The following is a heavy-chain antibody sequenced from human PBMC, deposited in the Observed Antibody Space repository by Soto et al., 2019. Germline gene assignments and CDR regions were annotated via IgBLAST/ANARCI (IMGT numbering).Heavy chain of an antibody. V-gene: IGHV1-3*01. CDR1: GYTFTSFA. CDR2: INAEHGDT. CDR3: ARVGSYFDGSSYPY. D-gene: IGHD3-9*01. J-gene: IGHJ4*02. Sequence: ASVKVSCKTSGYTFTSFAVHWVRQAPGQSLEWVGWINAEHGDTKYARKFQGRVTLTRDTSTSTAYLELKSLRSEDTAVYFCARVGSYFDGSSYPYWGQGTLVTVSS.